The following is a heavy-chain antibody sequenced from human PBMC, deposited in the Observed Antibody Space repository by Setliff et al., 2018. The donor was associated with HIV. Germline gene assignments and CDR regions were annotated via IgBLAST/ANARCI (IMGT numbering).Heavy chain of an antibody. J-gene: IGHJ4*02. D-gene: IGHD3-10*01. CDR2: IKGDGSDQ. V-gene: IGHV3-7*03. Sequence: SGGSLRLSCVASGLSFSRYWMSWVRQAPGKGLEWVANIKGDGSDQYYMDSVRGRFIISRDNAKKSVYLQMSSLRAEDTAVYYCATDGSAFDRWGQGTLVTVSS. CDR3: ATDGSAFDR. CDR1: GLSFSRYW.